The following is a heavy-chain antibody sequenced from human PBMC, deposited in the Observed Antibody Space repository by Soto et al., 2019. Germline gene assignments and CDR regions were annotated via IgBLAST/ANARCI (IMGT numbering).Heavy chain of an antibody. Sequence: SETLSLTCTVSGGSISSDFWSWVRQPPGKGLEWIGYIHYSGSTNYNPSLKSRVTISVDTSKKQFSLKLSSVTAADTAVYYCARERACSSTTCSYYFDYWGQGTLVTVSS. V-gene: IGHV4-59*01. D-gene: IGHD2-2*01. CDR1: GGSISSDF. CDR2: IHYSGST. J-gene: IGHJ4*02. CDR3: ARERACSSTTCSYYFDY.